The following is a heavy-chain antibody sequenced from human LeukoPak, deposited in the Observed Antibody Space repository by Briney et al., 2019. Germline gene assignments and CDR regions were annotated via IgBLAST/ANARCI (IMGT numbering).Heavy chain of an antibody. CDR2: IHSGGST. D-gene: IGHD2-21*01. V-gene: IGHV3-53*01. Sequence: PGGSLRLSCAASGFTVSSDYMSWVRQAPGKGLEWVSVIHSGGSTYYADSVKGRFTISRDNSKNTLYLQMNSLRAEDAAVYYCASVIGAGYYYGMDVWGQGTTVTVSS. J-gene: IGHJ6*02. CDR1: GFTVSSDY. CDR3: ASVIGAGYYYGMDV.